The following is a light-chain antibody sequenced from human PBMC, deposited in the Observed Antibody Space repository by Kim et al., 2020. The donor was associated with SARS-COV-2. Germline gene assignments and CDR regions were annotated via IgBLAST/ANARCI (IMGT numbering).Light chain of an antibody. CDR3: QSYNRDNVI. Sequence: GKTVTISCTRSSGGIDGNYVQWYQQRPGGGPTTVIYEDDQRPSGVSDRFSGSSDNSSNSASLTISGLRTEDEADYYCQSYNRDNVIFGGGTKVTVL. J-gene: IGLJ2*01. V-gene: IGLV6-57*03. CDR1: SGGIDGNY. CDR2: EDD.